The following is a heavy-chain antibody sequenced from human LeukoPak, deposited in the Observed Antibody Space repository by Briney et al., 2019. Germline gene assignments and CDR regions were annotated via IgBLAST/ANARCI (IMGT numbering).Heavy chain of an antibody. CDR3: ARDFPYRSFYYYGMDV. J-gene: IGHJ6*02. CDR2: ISGSGGST. Sequence: PGGSLRLSCAASGFTFSSYAMSWVRQAPGKGLEWVSAISGSGGSTYYADSVKGRFTISRDNSKNTLYLQMNSLRAEDTAVYYCARDFPYRSFYYYGMDVWGQGTTVTVSS. CDR1: GFTFSSYA. V-gene: IGHV3-23*01. D-gene: IGHD3-16*02.